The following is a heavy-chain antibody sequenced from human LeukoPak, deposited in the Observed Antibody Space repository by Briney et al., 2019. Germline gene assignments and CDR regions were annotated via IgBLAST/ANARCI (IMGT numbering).Heavy chain of an antibody. CDR1: GFTFSSYE. CDR2: ISSSGSTI. Sequence: EGSLRLSCAASGFTFSSYEMNWVRQAPGKGLEWVSYISSSGSTIYYADSVKGRFTISRDNAKNSLYLQMNSLRAEDTAVYYCAREYRAFVVVPAASGWFDPWGQGTLVTVSS. D-gene: IGHD2-2*01. J-gene: IGHJ5*02. CDR3: AREYRAFVVVPAASGWFDP. V-gene: IGHV3-48*03.